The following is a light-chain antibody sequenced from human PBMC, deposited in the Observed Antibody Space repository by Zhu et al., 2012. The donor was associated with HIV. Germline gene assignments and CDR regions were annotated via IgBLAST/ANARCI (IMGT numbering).Light chain of an antibody. Sequence: EIVLTQSPDTLSLSPGERATLSCRASQSFSSIYLAWYQQKPGQAPRLLIYGASSRATGIPDRFSGSGSGTDFTLTITTLEPEDFAVYYCRLYGASPPITFGQGTRLEIK. CDR1: QSFSSIY. V-gene: IGKV3-20*01. J-gene: IGKJ5*01. CDR3: RLYGASPPIT. CDR2: GAS.